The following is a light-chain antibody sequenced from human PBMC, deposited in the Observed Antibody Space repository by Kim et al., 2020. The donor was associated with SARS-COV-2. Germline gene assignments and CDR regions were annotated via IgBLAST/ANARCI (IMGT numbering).Light chain of an antibody. V-gene: IGLV2-14*03. CDR3: SSYTSTSTLV. J-gene: IGLJ1*01. CDR2: DVN. CDR1: SNDVGGYNY. Sequence: QSITISCTGTSNDVGGYNYVSWYQQHPGKAPQLMIYDVNYRPSRISSRFSGSKSGNTASLTISGLQSEDEGDYYCSSYTSTSTLVFGTGTKVTVL.